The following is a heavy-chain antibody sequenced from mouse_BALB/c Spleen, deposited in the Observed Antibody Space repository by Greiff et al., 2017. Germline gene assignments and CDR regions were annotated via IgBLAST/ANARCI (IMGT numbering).Heavy chain of an antibody. J-gene: IGHJ3*01. CDR3: ARSDYYGSSFAY. V-gene: IGHV1-7*01. CDR2: INPSTGYT. CDR1: GYTFTSYW. D-gene: IGHD1-1*01. Sequence: VQRVESGAELAKPGASVKMSCKASGYTFTSYWMHWVKQRPGQGLEWIGYINPSTGYTEYNQKFKDKATLTADKSSSTAYMQLSSLTSEDSAVYYCARSDYYGSSFAYWGQGTLVTVSA.